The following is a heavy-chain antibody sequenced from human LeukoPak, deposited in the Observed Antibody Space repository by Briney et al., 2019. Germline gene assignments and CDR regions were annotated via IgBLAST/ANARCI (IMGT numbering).Heavy chain of an antibody. Sequence: PSETLSLTCSVSGASINDYYWTWIWQPPGKGLEWIGYVYHTGTSGYHPSLKSRVAMSLDTSKNQVSLNLRSVTAADTAVYFCTRVVNGGHFDSWGQGTLVTVSS. CDR2: VYHTGTS. CDR1: GASINDYY. V-gene: IGHV4-59*01. J-gene: IGHJ4*02. CDR3: TRVVNGGHFDS. D-gene: IGHD2-8*01.